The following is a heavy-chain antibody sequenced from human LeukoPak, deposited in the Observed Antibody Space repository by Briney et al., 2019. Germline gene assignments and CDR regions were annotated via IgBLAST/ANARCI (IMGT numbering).Heavy chain of an antibody. J-gene: IGHJ5*02. D-gene: IGHD6-19*01. Sequence: SQTLSLACTVSGGSISSGSYYWSWIGQPAGKGLEWIGRIYTSGSTNYNPSLKSRVTMSVDTSKNQFSLKLSSVTAADTAVYYCARSIAVAANWFDPWGQGTLVTVSS. CDR2: IYTSGST. V-gene: IGHV4-61*02. CDR3: ARSIAVAANWFDP. CDR1: GGSISSGSYY.